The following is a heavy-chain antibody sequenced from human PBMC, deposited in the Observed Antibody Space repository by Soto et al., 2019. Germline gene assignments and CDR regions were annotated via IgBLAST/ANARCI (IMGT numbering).Heavy chain of an antibody. CDR2: INPNSGGT. V-gene: IGHV1-2*02. D-gene: IGHD3-22*01. CDR3: ARDKVPNYYDSSGYYYPYYYFDY. Sequence: GASVKVSCKASGYTFIGYYMHWVRQAPGQGLEWMGWINPNSGGTNYAQKFQGRVTMTRDTSVSTAYMELSRLRSDDTAVYYCARDKVPNYYDSSGYYYPYYYFDYWGQGTLVTVSS. J-gene: IGHJ4*02. CDR1: GYTFIGYY.